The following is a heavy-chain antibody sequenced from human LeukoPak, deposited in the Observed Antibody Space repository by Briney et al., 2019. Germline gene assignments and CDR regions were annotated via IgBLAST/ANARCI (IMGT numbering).Heavy chain of an antibody. CDR1: GYSISSGYY. V-gene: IGHV4-38-2*02. Sequence: SETLSLTCTVSGYSISSGYYWAWIRQPPGKGLEWLGSIYYTGTTYYNPSLNHRVTISVDTSKNQFSLKLSSVTAADTAVYYCARDRDYGGPGYWGQGTLVTVSS. J-gene: IGHJ4*02. CDR3: ARDRDYGGPGY. CDR2: IYYTGTT. D-gene: IGHD4-23*01.